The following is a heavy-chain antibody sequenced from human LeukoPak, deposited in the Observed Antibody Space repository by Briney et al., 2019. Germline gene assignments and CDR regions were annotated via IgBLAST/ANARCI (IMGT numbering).Heavy chain of an antibody. D-gene: IGHD5-12*01. J-gene: IGHJ4*02. CDR2: INAGNGNT. Sequence: ASVKVSCRASGYTFTSYAMHWVRQAPGQRLEWMGWINAGNGNTKYSQKFQGRVTITRDTSASTAYMELSSLRSEDTAVYYCARALGYSGYDSRLFDYWGQGTLVTVSS. V-gene: IGHV1-3*01. CDR3: ARALGYSGYDSRLFDY. CDR1: GYTFTSYA.